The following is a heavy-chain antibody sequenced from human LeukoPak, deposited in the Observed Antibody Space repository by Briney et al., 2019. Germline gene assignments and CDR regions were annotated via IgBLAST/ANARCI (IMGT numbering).Heavy chain of an antibody. CDR3: ARPRYGWGSLDS. J-gene: IGHJ4*02. CDR2: INHSGST. V-gene: IGHV4-34*01. Sequence: SETLCLSCAVYGESFSGHYWTWIRQPPGRGLDWIGEINHSGSTTSNPSLNNRVTISVDTSKNQFSLKLTSVTAADTAVYYCARPRYGWGSLDSWGQRPLVTVSS. D-gene: IGHD3-10*01. CDR1: GESFSGHY.